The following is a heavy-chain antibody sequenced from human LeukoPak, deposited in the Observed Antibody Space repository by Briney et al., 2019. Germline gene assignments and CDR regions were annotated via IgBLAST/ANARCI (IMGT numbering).Heavy chain of an antibody. CDR3: ARAEAHYSGSYYGY. CDR1: GFTFSSYW. Sequence: GGSLRLSCATSGFTFSSYWMSWVRQAPGQGLEWVANIKQDGSEKYYVDSVKGRFTMSRDNAKNSLYLQMNSLRAEDTAAYYCARAEAHYSGSYYGYWGQGTLVTVSS. CDR2: IKQDGSEK. D-gene: IGHD1-26*01. V-gene: IGHV3-7*01. J-gene: IGHJ4*02.